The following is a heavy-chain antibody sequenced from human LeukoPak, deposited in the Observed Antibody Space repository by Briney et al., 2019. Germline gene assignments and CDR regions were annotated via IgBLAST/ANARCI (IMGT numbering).Heavy chain of an antibody. CDR3: AKGKAEAYPYMSDN. Sequence: GGSLRLSCAASGFSFSSYAMSWVRQAPGKGLEWVATINLTGSRKYFPDSVKGRFTLSRDNSKNTLYLQMNSLRAEDTALYYCAKGKAEAYPYMSDNWGQGSLVTVS. V-gene: IGHV3-23*01. CDR2: INLTGSRK. CDR1: GFSFSSYA. D-gene: IGHD1-1*01. J-gene: IGHJ4*02.